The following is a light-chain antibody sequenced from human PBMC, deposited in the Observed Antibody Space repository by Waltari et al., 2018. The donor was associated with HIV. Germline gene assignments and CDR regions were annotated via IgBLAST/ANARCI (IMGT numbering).Light chain of an antibody. V-gene: IGKV3-20*01. CDR2: GAS. CDR3: QQYGSSFVT. J-gene: IGKJ1*01. Sequence: EIVLTQSPGTLSLSPGERATLSCRASQSVSSSYLAWYQQKPGQAPRLLIYGASSRATGIPDRVSCSGSGTDFTLTISRLEPEDFAVYYCQQYGSSFVTFGQGTKVEIK. CDR1: QSVSSSY.